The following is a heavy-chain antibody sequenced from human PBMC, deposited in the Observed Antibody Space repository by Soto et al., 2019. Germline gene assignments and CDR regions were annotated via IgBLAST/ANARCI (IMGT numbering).Heavy chain of an antibody. CDR2: ISYDGSNK. CDR3: AKTVVITPFYCYYGMDV. D-gene: IGHD3-22*01. V-gene: IGHV3-30*18. J-gene: IGHJ6*02. Sequence: GGSLRLSCAASGFTFSSYGMHWVRQAPGKGLEWVAVISYDGSNKYYADSVKGRFTIPRDNSKNTLYLQMNSLRAEDTAVYYCAKTVVITPFYCYYGMDVWGQGTTVTVSS. CDR1: GFTFSSYG.